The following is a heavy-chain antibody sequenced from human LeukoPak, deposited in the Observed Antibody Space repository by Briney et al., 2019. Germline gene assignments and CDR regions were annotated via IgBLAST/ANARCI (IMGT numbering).Heavy chain of an antibody. CDR3: ARDGTNTGAFDY. Sequence: GGSLSLSCAAPGFTVSSNYMSWVRQAPGKGLEWVSVIYSGGSTYYADSVKGRFTISRDNSKNTLYLQMNSLRAEDTAVYYRARDGTNTGAFDYWGQGTLVTVSS. CDR2: IYSGGST. V-gene: IGHV3-53*01. J-gene: IGHJ4*02. CDR1: GFTVSSNY. D-gene: IGHD1-14*01.